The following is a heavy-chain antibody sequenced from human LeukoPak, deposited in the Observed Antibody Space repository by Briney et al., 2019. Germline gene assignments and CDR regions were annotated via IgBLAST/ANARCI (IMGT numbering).Heavy chain of an antibody. CDR2: IYYSGST. D-gene: IGHD2-2*01. Sequence: SQTLSLTCTVSGGSISSGGYYWSWIRQHPGKGLEWIGYIYYSGSTNYNPSLKSRVTISVDTSKNQFSLKLTSVTAADTAVYYCARSRSYQLLTFDYWGQGALVTVSS. CDR3: ARSRSYQLLTFDY. J-gene: IGHJ4*02. CDR1: GGSISSGGYY. V-gene: IGHV4-31*03.